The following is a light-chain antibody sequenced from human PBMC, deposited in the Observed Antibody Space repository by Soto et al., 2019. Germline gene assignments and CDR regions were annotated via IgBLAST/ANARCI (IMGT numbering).Light chain of an antibody. Sequence: QSALTQPASVSGSPGQSITISCTGTSSDVGGYNYVSWYQQHPGKAPKVMIYEVSNRPSGVSNRFSGSKSGNTASLTISGLQAEDEADYYCSSFTCSGTWVFGGGTQLTVL. CDR3: SSFTCSGTWV. CDR2: EVS. CDR1: SSDVGGYNY. V-gene: IGLV2-14*01. J-gene: IGLJ3*02.